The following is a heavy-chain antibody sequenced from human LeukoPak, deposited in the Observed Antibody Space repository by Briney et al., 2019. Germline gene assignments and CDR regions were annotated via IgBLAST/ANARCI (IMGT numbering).Heavy chain of an antibody. CDR1: GYTFTSYD. J-gene: IGHJ4*02. Sequence: ASVKVSCKASGYTFTSYDINWVRQATGQGLEWMGWMNPNSGNTGYAQKFQGRVTMTRNTSMSTAYMELSSLRSEDTAVYYCARGTRSPYYYGSGSYDYWGQGTLVTVSS. V-gene: IGHV1-8*01. CDR2: MNPNSGNT. CDR3: ARGTRSPYYYGSGSYDY. D-gene: IGHD3-10*01.